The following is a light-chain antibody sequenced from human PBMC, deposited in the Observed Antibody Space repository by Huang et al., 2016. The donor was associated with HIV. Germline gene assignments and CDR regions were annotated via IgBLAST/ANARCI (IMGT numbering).Light chain of an antibody. V-gene: IGKV3-15*01. J-gene: IGKJ4*01. CDR3: QQYNNWPLT. CDR1: QSVSSN. Sequence: EIVMTQSPATLSVSPGERATLSCGASQSVSSNLAWYQQKPGQAPRLLIYGASPRATGIPARCSGSGAGTEFTLTISSLQSEDFAVYYCQQYNNWPLTFGGGTKVEIK. CDR2: GAS.